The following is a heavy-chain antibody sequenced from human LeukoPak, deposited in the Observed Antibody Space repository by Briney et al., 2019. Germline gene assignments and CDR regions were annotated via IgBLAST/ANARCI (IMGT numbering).Heavy chain of an antibody. D-gene: IGHD3-10*01. CDR1: GFTFSSYA. CDR2: ISYDGSNK. J-gene: IGHJ4*02. CDR3: ARDFGDGFHFDY. Sequence: GGSLRLSCAASGFTFSSYAMHWVRQAPGKGLEWVAVISYDGSNKYYADSVKGRFTISRDNSKNTLYLQTNSLRAEDTAVYYCARDFGDGFHFDYWGQGTLVTVSS. V-gene: IGHV3-30*04.